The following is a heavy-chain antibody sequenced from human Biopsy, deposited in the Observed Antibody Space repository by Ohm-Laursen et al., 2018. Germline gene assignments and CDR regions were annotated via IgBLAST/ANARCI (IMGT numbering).Heavy chain of an antibody. CDR1: SASINLYY. D-gene: IGHD2-8*02. Sequence: SQTLSLTCTVSSASINLYYWGWIRQSPGKGLEWIGYINHSGHTNYNPSLKSRPTMSVDTSKNQFSLKLTSVTAADTAVYYCARDRIAYCTATSCDNFGLDVWGQGTTVTVSS. CDR3: ARDRIAYCTATSCDNFGLDV. J-gene: IGHJ6*02. V-gene: IGHV4-59*01. CDR2: INHSGHT.